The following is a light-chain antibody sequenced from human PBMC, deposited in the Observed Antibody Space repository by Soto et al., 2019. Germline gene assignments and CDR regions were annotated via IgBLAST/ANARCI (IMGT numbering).Light chain of an antibody. CDR1: SSDVGGYNY. CDR2: DVS. Sequence: QSALTQPASVSGSPGQSITISCTGTSSDVGGYNYVSWYQQHPGKAPKLVIYDVSGRPSGVSYRFSGSKSGNTAALTISGLQDEDEAYYSCSSYRSNSVIFGGGTKLTVL. V-gene: IGLV2-14*03. J-gene: IGLJ2*01. CDR3: SSYRSNSVI.